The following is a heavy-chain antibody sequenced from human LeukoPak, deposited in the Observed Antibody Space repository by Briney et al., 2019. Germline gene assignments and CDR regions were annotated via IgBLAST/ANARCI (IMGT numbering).Heavy chain of an antibody. V-gene: IGHV3-23*01. CDR1: GFTFNGYA. CDR3: AKNTERAFDI. J-gene: IGHJ3*02. Sequence: GGSLRLSCAASGFTFNGYAMSGVRQAPGKGLEWVSAISPTGAGTYYADSVKGLFTISRDNSKNTLYLQMNSLRAEDTAVYYCAKNTERAFDIWGRGTMVTVSS. D-gene: IGHD2-2*02. CDR2: ISPTGAGT.